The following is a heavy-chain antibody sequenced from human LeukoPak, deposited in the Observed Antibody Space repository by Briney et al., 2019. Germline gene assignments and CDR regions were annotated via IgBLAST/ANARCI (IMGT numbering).Heavy chain of an antibody. CDR2: FYNTDT. Sequence: GGSLRLSCVASGFRLSSDYMSWVRQAPGKGLEWVSFFYNTDTYYADSVKGRLTISIDTSKNTLYLQMDNLRAEDTAVYYCSAAPAWDLLYYNWGQGTLVTVSS. J-gene: IGHJ4*02. V-gene: IGHV3-53*01. D-gene: IGHD1-26*01. CDR1: GFRLSSDY. CDR3: SAAPAWDLLYYN.